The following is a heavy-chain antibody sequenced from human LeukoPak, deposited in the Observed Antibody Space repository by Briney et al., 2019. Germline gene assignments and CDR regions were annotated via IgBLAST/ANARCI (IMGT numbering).Heavy chain of an antibody. CDR2: IYYSGST. J-gene: IGHJ4*02. CDR1: GGSISSSSYY. Sequence: SETLSLTSTVSGGSISSSSYYWGWIRQPPGKGLEWIGSIYYSGSTYYNPSLKSRVTISVVTSKNQFSLKLSSVTAADTAVYYCARRSDNDDSSVGYFDYWGQGTLVTVSS. D-gene: IGHD3-22*01. CDR3: ARRSDNDDSSVGYFDY. V-gene: IGHV4-39*01.